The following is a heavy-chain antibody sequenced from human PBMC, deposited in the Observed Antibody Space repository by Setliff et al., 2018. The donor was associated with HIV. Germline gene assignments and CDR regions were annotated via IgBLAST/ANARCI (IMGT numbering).Heavy chain of an antibody. D-gene: IGHD4-17*01. J-gene: IGHJ4*02. V-gene: IGHV1-46*01. CDR1: GYTFTSYY. CDR3: ARDGGSGTTVTFTLDY. Sequence: KVSCKASGYTFTSYYMHWVRQAPGQGLEWMGIINPSGGSTSYAQKFQGRVTMTRDTSTSTVYMELSSLRSEDTAVYYCARDGGSGTTVTFTLDYWGQGTLVTSPQ. CDR2: INPSGGST.